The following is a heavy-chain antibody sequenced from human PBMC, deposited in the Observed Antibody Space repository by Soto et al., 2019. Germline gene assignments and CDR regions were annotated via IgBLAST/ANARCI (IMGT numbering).Heavy chain of an antibody. V-gene: IGHV1-46*01. CDR3: ARDRVSSWREYHYGMDV. CDR1: GYTFTSYY. CDR2: INPSGGST. D-gene: IGHD6-13*01. J-gene: IGHJ6*04. Sequence: ASVKVSCKASGYTFTSYYMHWARQAPGQGLEWMGIINPSGGSTSYAQKFQGRVTMTRDTSTSTVYMELSSLRSEDTAVYYCARDRVSSWREYHYGMDVWGKGTTVPVAS.